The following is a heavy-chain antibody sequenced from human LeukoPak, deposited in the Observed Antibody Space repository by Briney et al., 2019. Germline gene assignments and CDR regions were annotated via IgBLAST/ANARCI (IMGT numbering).Heavy chain of an antibody. J-gene: IGHJ4*02. D-gene: IGHD5-24*01. CDR1: GYTFTSYY. CDR2: INPSGGST. V-gene: IGHV1-46*01. CDR3: ASSLVEMATISPFDY. Sequence: ASVKVSCKASGYTFTSYYMHWVRQAPGQGLEWMGIINPSGGSTSYAQKFQGRVTMTRDTSTSTVYMELSSLRSEDTAVYYCASSLVEMATISPFDYWGQGTLVTVSS.